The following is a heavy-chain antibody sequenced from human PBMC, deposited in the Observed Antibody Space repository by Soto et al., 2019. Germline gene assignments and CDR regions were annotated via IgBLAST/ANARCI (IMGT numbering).Heavy chain of an antibody. J-gene: IGHJ4*02. Sequence: SETLALTCTVSGASISYGGFSWSWIRQSPGKGLEWIGYISHLENTYLHPSFKSRLTMLIDRTRNQFSLKLSSVTAAHMAVYYCARGGGYDSLDYWGQGVLVT. CDR1: GASISYGGFS. CDR2: ISHLENT. CDR3: ARGGGYDSLDY. D-gene: IGHD5-12*01. V-gene: IGHV4-30-2*06.